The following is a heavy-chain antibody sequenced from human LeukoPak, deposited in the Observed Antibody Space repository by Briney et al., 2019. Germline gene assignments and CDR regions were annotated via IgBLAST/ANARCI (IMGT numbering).Heavy chain of an antibody. D-gene: IGHD7-27*01. CDR3: AAWGLHNY. CDR1: GFAFSDYW. J-gene: IGHJ4*02. CDR2: INLGGSAK. V-gene: IGHV3-7*01. Sequence: PGWALRLSCSASGFAFSDYWMNWVRQAPGKGPEWVANINLGGSAKVYVDSVKGRCTISRDNAKNSLYLQMNSLRVEDTAVYYCAAWGLHNYWGQGTLVTVSS.